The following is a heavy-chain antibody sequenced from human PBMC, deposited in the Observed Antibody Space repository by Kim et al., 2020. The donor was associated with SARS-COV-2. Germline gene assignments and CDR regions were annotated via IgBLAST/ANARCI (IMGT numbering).Heavy chain of an antibody. D-gene: IGHD1-26*01. V-gene: IGHV3-7*03. CDR3: ARSPGIVGAIYFDY. J-gene: IGHJ4*02. Sequence: VASVKSRFTISRDNAKNSLYLQMNSLRAEDTAVYYCARSPGIVGAIYFDYWGQGTLVTVSS.